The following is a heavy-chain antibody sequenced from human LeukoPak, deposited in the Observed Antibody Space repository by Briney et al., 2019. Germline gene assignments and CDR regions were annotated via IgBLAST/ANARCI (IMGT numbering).Heavy chain of an antibody. D-gene: IGHD3-10*02. CDR1: GVTVSSHY. CDR3: ARDVTMYIGGSDR. Sequence: GGSLRLSCAASGVTVSSHYMNWVRRAPGKGLEWVSVIYGVDGTSYADAVKGRFTMSRDNSKNTLYLQLNSLRAEDTAVYYCARDVTMYIGGSDRWGPGTLVTVSS. CDR2: IYGVDGT. J-gene: IGHJ5*02. V-gene: IGHV3-53*01.